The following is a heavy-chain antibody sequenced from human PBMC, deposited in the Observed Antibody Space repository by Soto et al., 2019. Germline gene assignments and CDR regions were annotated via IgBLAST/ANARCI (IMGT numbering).Heavy chain of an antibody. CDR1: GGSFSGYY. D-gene: IGHD2-15*01. CDR2: INHSGST. CDR3: ARAVGGYCSGGSCPPPYYYYYMDV. V-gene: IGHV4-34*01. J-gene: IGHJ6*03. Sequence: SETLSLTCAVYGGSFSGYYWSWIRQPPGKGLEWIGEINHSGSTNYNPSLKSRVTISVDTSKNQFSLKLSSVTAADTAVYYCARAVGGYCSGGSCPPPYYYYYMDVWGKGTTVTXSS.